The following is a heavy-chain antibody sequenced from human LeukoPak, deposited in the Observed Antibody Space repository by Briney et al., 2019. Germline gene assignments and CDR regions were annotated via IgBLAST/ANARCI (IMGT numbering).Heavy chain of an antibody. D-gene: IGHD5-18*01. CDR2: IRSKAYGGTT. V-gene: IGHV3-49*04. J-gene: IGHJ6*03. CDR1: GFTLGDYA. Sequence: GGSLRLSCTASGFTLGDYAMSWVRQAPGKGLEWVGFIRSKAYGGTTEHAASVKGRFTISRDDSKSIAYLQMNSLKTEDTAVYYCTRGAYSYGYRIQNYYYYMDVWGKGTTVTISS. CDR3: TRGAYSYGYRIQNYYYYMDV.